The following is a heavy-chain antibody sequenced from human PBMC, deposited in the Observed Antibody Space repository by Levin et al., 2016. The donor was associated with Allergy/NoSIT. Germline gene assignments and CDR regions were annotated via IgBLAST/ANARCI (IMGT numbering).Heavy chain of an antibody. D-gene: IGHD2-15*01. V-gene: IGHV3-30*07. J-gene: IGHJ4*02. Sequence: DSVKGRFTISRDNPKNTLYLQMNSLRAEDTAVYYCARELPDQYCSGGGCPGDYFDYWGQGTLVTVSS. CDR3: ARELPDQYCSGGGCPGDYFDY.